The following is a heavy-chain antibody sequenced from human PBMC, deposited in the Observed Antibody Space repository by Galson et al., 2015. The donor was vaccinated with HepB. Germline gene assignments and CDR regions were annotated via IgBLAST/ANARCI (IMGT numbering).Heavy chain of an antibody. D-gene: IGHD6-19*01. CDR2: LWYDGGDQ. V-gene: IGHV3-33*02. CDR3: VRPSSSGWFTLEY. J-gene: IGHJ4*02. CDR1: GFTFTDLG. Sequence: SLRLSCATSGFTFTDLGMHWVRQAPGRGLEWVALLWYDGGDQYYADSVKGRFTISRDTSTNTLFLQMNSLRGEDTAVYYCVRPSSSGWFTLEYWGQGALVTVSS.